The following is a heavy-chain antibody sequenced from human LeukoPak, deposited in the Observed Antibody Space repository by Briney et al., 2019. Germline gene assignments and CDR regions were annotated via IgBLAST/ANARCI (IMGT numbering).Heavy chain of an antibody. J-gene: IGHJ6*02. CDR3: ARGVLRFFGV. V-gene: IGHV4-34*01. D-gene: IGHD3-3*01. CDR1: GFTFSSYA. Sequence: PGGSLRLSCAASGFTFSSYAMSWVRQPPGKGLEWIGEINHSGSTNYNPSLKSRVTISVDTSKNQFSLKLSSVTAADTAVYYCARGVLRFFGVWGQGTTVTVSS. CDR2: INHSGST.